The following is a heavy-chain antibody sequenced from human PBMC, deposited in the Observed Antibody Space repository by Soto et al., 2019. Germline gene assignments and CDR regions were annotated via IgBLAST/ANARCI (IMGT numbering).Heavy chain of an antibody. D-gene: IGHD2-2*01. J-gene: IGHJ4*02. Sequence: GASVKFSCKASGYTFTSYAIHWVRQAPGQRLEWMGWINAGNGNTKYSQEFQGRVAITRDTSASTAYMELSSLKSEDTAVYYCARGGYRSSTSCFPLGYWGQGTLVTVSS. CDR2: INAGNGNT. V-gene: IGHV1-3*01. CDR3: ARGGYRSSTSCFPLGY. CDR1: GYTFTSYA.